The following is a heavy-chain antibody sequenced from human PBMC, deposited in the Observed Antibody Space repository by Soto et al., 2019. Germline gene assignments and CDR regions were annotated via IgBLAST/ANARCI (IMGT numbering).Heavy chain of an antibody. D-gene: IGHD6-19*01. V-gene: IGHV1-2*02. CDR3: ARAEIAVAGTALDY. J-gene: IGHJ4*02. CDR2: INPNSGGT. Sequence: ASVKVSCTASGYTFTGYYMHWVRQAPGQGLEWMGWINPNSGGTNYAQKFQGRVTMTRDTSISTAYMELSRLRSDDTAVYYCARAEIAVAGTALDYWGQGTLVTVSS. CDR1: GYTFTGYY.